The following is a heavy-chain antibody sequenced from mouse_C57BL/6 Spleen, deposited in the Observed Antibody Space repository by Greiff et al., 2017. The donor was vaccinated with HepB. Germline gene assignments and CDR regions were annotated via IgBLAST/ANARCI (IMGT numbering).Heavy chain of an antibody. CDR1: GYTFTDYN. CDR3: ASVYYGFAY. V-gene: IGHV1-18*01. J-gene: IGHJ3*01. D-gene: IGHD1-1*01. Sequence: EVQLQQSGPELVKPGASVKIPCKASGYTFTDYNMDWVKQSHGKSLEWIGDINPNNGGTIYNQKFKGKATLTVDQSSSTAYMELRSLTSEDTAVYYCASVYYGFAYWGQGTMVTVSA. CDR2: INPNNGGT.